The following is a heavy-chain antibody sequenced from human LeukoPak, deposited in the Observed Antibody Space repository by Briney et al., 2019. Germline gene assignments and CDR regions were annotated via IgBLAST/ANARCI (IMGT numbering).Heavy chain of an antibody. Sequence: GGSLRLSCAASGFTFSSYGMQWVRQAPGKWLEWVALIPYDGTNKYYADSVKGRFTISRDNSKNTLYLQMNSLRPEDTALYYCAKEPTSGFDSWGQGTMVTVSS. CDR1: GFTFSSYG. CDR2: IPYDGTNK. J-gene: IGHJ3*02. D-gene: IGHD3-3*01. CDR3: AKEPTSGFDS. V-gene: IGHV3-30*18.